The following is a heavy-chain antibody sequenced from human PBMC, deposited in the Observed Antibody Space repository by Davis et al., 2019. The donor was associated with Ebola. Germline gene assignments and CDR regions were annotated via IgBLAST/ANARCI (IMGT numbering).Heavy chain of an antibody. CDR3: ARVHYGTLVPPYYYYYGMDV. J-gene: IGHJ6*02. CDR2: IYHTGST. Sequence: GSLRLSCTVSGGSVSTDFYYWSWVRQSPGKGLEWIGYIYHTGSTNYNPSLKSRVTISVDTSKNQFSLKLSSVTAADTAVYYCARVHYGTLVPPYYYYYGMDVWGQGTTVTVSS. CDR1: GGSVSTDFYY. V-gene: IGHV4-61*01. D-gene: IGHD3-10*01.